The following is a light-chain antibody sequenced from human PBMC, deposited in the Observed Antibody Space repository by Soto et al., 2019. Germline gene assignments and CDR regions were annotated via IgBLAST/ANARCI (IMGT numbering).Light chain of an antibody. CDR2: GTS. CDR1: QSVSNRY. CDR3: QQYGSSIT. V-gene: IGKV3-20*01. Sequence: DIFFTQSPGSPSFFSGEKNTPPPRASQSVSNRYLAWYQHRPGQAPRLLIRGTSSRASGVPDRFRASGAGTAFILTISRVEPEDFAIYYCQQYGSSITFGGGTKVDIK. J-gene: IGKJ4*01.